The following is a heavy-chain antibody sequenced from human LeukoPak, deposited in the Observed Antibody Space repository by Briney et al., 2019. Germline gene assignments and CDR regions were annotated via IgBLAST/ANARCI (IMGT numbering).Heavy chain of an antibody. V-gene: IGHV3-7*03. CDR3: ARSSYSSSSSV. J-gene: IGHJ3*01. Sequence: GGSLRLSCAVSGFTFSGFWMSWSRQAPGKGLEWVSSINSDGSEGYYADVVKGRFTISRDNAKNSLYLQINSLRAEDTAVYYCARSSYSSSSSVWGQGTMVTVSS. D-gene: IGHD6-6*01. CDR2: INSDGSEG. CDR1: GFTFSGFW.